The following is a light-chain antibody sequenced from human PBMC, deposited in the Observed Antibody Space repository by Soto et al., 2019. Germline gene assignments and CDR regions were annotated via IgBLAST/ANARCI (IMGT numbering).Light chain of an antibody. V-gene: IGKV3-20*01. CDR2: GAS. J-gene: IGKJ1*01. Sequence: DIVLTQSPGTLNLSPGERATLSCRASQSVTSNYLAWYQQKPGQAPSLLIYGASARAAGIPDRFSGSGTGTDFALTISGLETEDFAVYFCQQYASSPWTFGQGTKVDIK. CDR3: QQYASSPWT. CDR1: QSVTSNY.